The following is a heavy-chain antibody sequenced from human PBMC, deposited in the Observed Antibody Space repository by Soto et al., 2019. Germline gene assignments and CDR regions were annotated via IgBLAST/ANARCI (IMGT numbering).Heavy chain of an antibody. CDR2: ISAYNGNT. V-gene: IGHV1-18*01. J-gene: IGHJ5*02. Sequence: QVQLVQSGAEVKKPGASVKVSCKASGYTFTSYGISWVRQAPGQGLEWMGWISAYNGNTNYAQKLQGRVXXXXXXXXXXXXXXXXXXXXDDTAVYYCARKALGFGELWFDPWGQGTLVTVSS. D-gene: IGHD3-10*01. CDR3: ARKALGFGELWFDP. CDR1: GYTFTSYG.